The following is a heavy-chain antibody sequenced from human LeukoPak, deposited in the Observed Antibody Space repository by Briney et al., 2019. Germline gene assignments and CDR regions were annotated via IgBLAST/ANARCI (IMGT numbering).Heavy chain of an antibody. CDR1: GGSISSGSDY. J-gene: IGHJ3*02. CDR3: ARGPYSYDSSGAFDI. V-gene: IGHV4-61*02. D-gene: IGHD3-22*01. Sequence: PSETLSLTCTVSGGSISSGSDYWSWIRQPAGKALEWIGRIYRSGSTNYNPSLKSRVTMSVDTSKNQFSLKLSSVTAADTAVYFCARGPYSYDSSGAFDIWGQGTMVTVSS. CDR2: IYRSGST.